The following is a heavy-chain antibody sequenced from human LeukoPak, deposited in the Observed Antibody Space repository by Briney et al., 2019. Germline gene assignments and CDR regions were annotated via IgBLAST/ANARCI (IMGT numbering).Heavy chain of an antibody. J-gene: IGHJ6*02. CDR3: ARDYVSSWYAGYYYYGMDV. CDR2: IYSGGST. CDR1: GFTVSSNY. V-gene: IGHV3-53*01. D-gene: IGHD6-13*01. Sequence: EGSLRLSCAASGFTVSSNYMSWVRQAPGKGLEWVSVIYSGGSTYYADSVKGRFTISRDNSKNTLYLQMNSLRAEDTAVYYCARDYVSSWYAGYYYYGMDVWGQGTTVTVSS.